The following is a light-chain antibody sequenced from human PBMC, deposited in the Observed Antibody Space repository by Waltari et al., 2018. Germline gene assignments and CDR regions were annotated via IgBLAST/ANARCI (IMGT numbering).Light chain of an antibody. J-gene: IGKJ4*01. CDR2: VAT. V-gene: IGKV1-12*01. CDR1: QDIGSW. Sequence: DIQMTQSPSTLSASVGDRVTINCRASQDIGSWLAWYQHKPGKAPKLLIYVATNLQSGVPSRFSGSGSGTDFTLTISGLQADDSAIYYCQQAKNFPAVSFGGGTKVEIK. CDR3: QQAKNFPAVS.